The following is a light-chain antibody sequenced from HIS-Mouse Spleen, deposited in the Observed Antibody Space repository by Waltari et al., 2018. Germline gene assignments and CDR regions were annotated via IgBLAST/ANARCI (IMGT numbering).Light chain of an antibody. J-gene: IGLJ2*01. CDR1: SSDVRGDNY. CDR3: CSYAGSYTV. CDR2: DVS. V-gene: IGLV2-11*01. Sequence: QSALTQPRPVSGSPGQSVTISCTGTSSDVRGDNYVSWYQQNPGKAPKLLIYDVSNRPSWVPDRFSGSKSGNTASLTISGLQAEDEADYYCCSYAGSYTVFGGGTKLTVL.